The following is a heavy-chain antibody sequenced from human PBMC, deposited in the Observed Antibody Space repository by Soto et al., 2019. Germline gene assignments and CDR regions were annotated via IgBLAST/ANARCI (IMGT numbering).Heavy chain of an antibody. D-gene: IGHD2-21*02. CDR2: IYHSGRT. Sequence: PSETLSLTCIVSGESISSSSYYWGWIRQPPGKGLEWIGSIYHSGRTYYNPSLKSRVSISIDTSKNQFSLKLSSVTAADTALHYCARQRTTVVTQAYFDYWGQGALVTVSS. V-gene: IGHV4-39*01. CDR3: ARQRTTVVTQAYFDY. J-gene: IGHJ4*02. CDR1: GESISSSSYY.